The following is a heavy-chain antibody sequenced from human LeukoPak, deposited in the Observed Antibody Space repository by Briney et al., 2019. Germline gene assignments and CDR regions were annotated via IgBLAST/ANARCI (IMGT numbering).Heavy chain of an antibody. CDR1: GFTFSDHY. V-gene: IGHV3-72*01. J-gene: IGHJ4*02. D-gene: IGHD5-12*01. Sequence: PGGSLRLSCAASGFTFSDHYMDWVRQAPGKGLEWLGRTRNKANNYTTGYTASVKGRFTSSRDDSKNSLYMQMKSLKTEDTAVYYCARGGGYSGYGVYYFDYWGQGTLVTVSS. CDR3: ARGGGYSGYGVYYFDY. CDR2: TRNKANNYTT.